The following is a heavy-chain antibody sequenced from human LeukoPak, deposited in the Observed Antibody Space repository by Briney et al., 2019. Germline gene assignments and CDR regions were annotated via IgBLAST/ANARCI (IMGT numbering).Heavy chain of an antibody. CDR2: IYYSGST. CDR3: ARGRKQWIY. CDR1: GGSISTYY. D-gene: IGHD2-2*03. Sequence: SETLSLTCAVSGGSISTYYWSWVRQPPGKGLEWIGYIYYSGSTNYNPSLKSRVTISVDTSKNQFSLKLSSVTAADTAVYYCARGRKQWIYWGQGTLVTVSS. J-gene: IGHJ4*02. V-gene: IGHV4-59*01.